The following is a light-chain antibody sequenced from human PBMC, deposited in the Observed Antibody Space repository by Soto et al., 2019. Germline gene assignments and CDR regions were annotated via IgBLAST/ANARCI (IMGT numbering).Light chain of an antibody. CDR1: QSVSSNY. J-gene: IGKJ1*01. CDR3: QQYGSSPTWT. Sequence: ESVLTQSPGTLSLSPGERATLSCRASQSVSSNYLAWYQQKPGQAPRLLIYGASTRASGIPDRFSGSGSGTDFTLTISRLEPEDSAVYYCQQYGSSPTWTFCQGTKVESK. CDR2: GAS. V-gene: IGKV3-20*01.